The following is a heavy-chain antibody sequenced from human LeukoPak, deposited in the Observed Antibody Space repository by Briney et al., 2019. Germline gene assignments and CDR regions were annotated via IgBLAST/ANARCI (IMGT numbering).Heavy chain of an antibody. J-gene: IGHJ3*02. CDR2: IYYSGST. D-gene: IGHD3-10*01. CDR1: GDSISSYY. CDR3: ARHRDRRDAFDI. V-gene: IGHV4-59*08. Sequence: SETLSLTCTVSGDSISSYYCSWIRQPPGKGLEWIGYIYYSGSTSYNPSLKSRVTISLDTSNNQFSLKLSSVTAADTAVYYCARHRDRRDAFDIWGQGTMVTVSS.